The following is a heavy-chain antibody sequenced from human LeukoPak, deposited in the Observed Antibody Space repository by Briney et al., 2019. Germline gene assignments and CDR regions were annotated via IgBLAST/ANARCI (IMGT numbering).Heavy chain of an antibody. CDR3: ASTSYYYDSSGYYY. Sequence: ASVKVSCKASGYTFTSYGISWVRHAPGQGLEWMGWISAYNGNTNYAQKLQGRVTMTTDTSTSTAYMELRSLRSDDTAVYYCASTSYYYDSSGYYYWGQGTLVTVSS. CDR2: ISAYNGNT. J-gene: IGHJ4*02. D-gene: IGHD3-22*01. CDR1: GYTFTSYG. V-gene: IGHV1-18*01.